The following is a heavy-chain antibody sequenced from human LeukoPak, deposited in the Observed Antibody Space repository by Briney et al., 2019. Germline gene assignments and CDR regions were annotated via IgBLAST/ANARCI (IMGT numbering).Heavy chain of an antibody. CDR2: AENKAVSYNT. CDR1: GFTFSDHY. V-gene: IGHV3-72*01. J-gene: IGHJ4*02. Sequence: GGSLRLSCAASGFTFSDHYMVWVRQAPGKGLEWVGRAENKAVSYNTDYAASVRGRFTISRDDSKNSLFLQMNSLKTEDTAVYYCTRRVLGGDCYYDYWGQGTLVTVSS. D-gene: IGHD2-21*02. CDR3: TRRVLGGDCYYDY.